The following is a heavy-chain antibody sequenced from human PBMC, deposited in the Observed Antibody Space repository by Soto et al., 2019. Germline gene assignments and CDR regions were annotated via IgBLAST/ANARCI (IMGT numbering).Heavy chain of an antibody. D-gene: IGHD3-16*01. J-gene: IGHJ6*02. CDR1: GDRSISENKN. CDR2: IFSSGTT. V-gene: IGHV4-30-4*02. Sequence: GDRSISENKNWSWIRQAPGKGLEWIGYIFSSGTTYYNPSLKSRLTMSLDTSQNQFSLKLNSVTAADTAVYFCARVPSPFDFYYAMDVWGQGTTVPVS. CDR3: ARVPSPFDFYYAMDV.